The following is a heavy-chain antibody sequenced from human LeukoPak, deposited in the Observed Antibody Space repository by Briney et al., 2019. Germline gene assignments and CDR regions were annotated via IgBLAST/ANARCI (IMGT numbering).Heavy chain of an antibody. V-gene: IGHV1-2*02. Sequence: ASVKVSCKASGYTFTGYYMHWVRQAPGQGLEWMGWINPNSGGTNYAQKFQGRVTMTRDTSISTAYMELSSLRSEDTAVYYCARRGCSSTSCYARRNWFDPWGQGTLVTVSS. CDR2: INPNSGGT. CDR3: ARRGCSSTSCYARRNWFDP. J-gene: IGHJ5*02. D-gene: IGHD2-2*01. CDR1: GYTFTGYY.